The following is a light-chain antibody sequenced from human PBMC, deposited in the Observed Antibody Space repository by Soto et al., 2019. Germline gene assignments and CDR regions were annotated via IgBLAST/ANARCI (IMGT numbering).Light chain of an antibody. CDR3: CSYSGSSTIVV. Sequence: QSALTQPASVSGSPGQSITISCTGTSSDVGGYNFVSWYQQHPGKAPRLMIFDVDNRPSGVSTRFSGSKSGNTASLTISGLQVEDEADYYCCSYSGSSTIVVFGGGTQLTVL. J-gene: IGLJ2*01. CDR1: SSDVGGYNF. CDR2: DVD. V-gene: IGLV2-14*03.